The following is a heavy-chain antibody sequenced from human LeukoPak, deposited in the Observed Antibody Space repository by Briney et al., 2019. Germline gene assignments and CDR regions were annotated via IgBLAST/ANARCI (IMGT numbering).Heavy chain of an antibody. V-gene: IGHV3-33*01. CDR1: GFTFSSYG. CDR3: ARTIYDSSGYQDY. CDR2: IWYDGSNK. D-gene: IGHD3-22*01. J-gene: IGHJ4*02. Sequence: PGRSLRLSCAASGFTFSSYGMHWVRQAPGKGLEWVAVIWYDGSNKYYADSVKGRFTISRDNSKNTLYLQMNSLRAEDTAVYYCARTIYDSSGYQDYWGQGTLVTVSS.